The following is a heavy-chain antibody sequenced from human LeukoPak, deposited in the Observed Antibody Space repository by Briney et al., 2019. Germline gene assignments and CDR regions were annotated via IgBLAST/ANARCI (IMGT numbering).Heavy chain of an antibody. J-gene: IGHJ4*02. CDR1: GASVSGSNYY. CDR3: AKSGGYGLIDY. CDR2: IYSSGST. Sequence: SETLSLTCAVSGASVSGSNYYWGWIRQPPGKGLEWIGNIYSSGSTYYNASLQSRVTISIDTSKNQFSLRLNSVTAADTAMYYCAKSGGYGLIDYWGQGTRITVSS. D-gene: IGHD1-26*01. V-gene: IGHV4-39*01.